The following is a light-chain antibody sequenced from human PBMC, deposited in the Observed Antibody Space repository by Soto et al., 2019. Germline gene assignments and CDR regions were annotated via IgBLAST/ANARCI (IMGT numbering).Light chain of an antibody. J-gene: IGKJ4*01. CDR2: KAS. V-gene: IGKV1-5*03. Sequence: DIQMTQSPSTLSASVGDRVTITCRASQRISSWLAWSQQKPGKAPKVLIYKASNLESGVPSRFSGSGSGTEFTLTINSLQPDDFATYYCQQYNAYPLTFGGGTKVEIK. CDR3: QQYNAYPLT. CDR1: QRISSW.